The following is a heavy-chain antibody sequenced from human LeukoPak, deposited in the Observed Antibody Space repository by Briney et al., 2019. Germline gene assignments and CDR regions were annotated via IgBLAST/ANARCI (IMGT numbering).Heavy chain of an antibody. J-gene: IGHJ6*04. V-gene: IGHV3-7*03. CDR1: GFMFSNYW. D-gene: IGHD2-8*01. CDR2: IYQDGSKK. CDR3: ACTNTLDV. Sequence: GSLRLSCAASGFMFSNYWVNWVRQAPGKGLEWVANIYQDGSKKNYVDSVKGRFTISRDNAKNSLYLQMNSLRAEDTAVYYCACTNTLDVWGKGATVTVSS.